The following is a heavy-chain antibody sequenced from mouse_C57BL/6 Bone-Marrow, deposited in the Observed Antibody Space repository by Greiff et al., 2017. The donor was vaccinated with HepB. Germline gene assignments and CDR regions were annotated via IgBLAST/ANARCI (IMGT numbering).Heavy chain of an antibody. D-gene: IGHD2-5*01. V-gene: IGHV1-59*01. CDR1: GYTFTSYW. J-gene: IGHJ2*01. Sequence: QVQLQQPGAELVRPGTSVKLSCKASGYTFTSYWMHWVKQRPGQGLEWIGVIDPSDSYTNYNQKFKGQATLTVDTSSSTAYMQLSSLTSEDSAVYYCARRNSNLYYFDYWGQGTTLTVSS. CDR2: IDPSDSYT. CDR3: ARRNSNLYYFDY.